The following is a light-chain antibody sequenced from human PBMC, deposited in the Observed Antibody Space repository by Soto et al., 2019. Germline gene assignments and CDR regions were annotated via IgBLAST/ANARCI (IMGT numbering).Light chain of an antibody. CDR2: SNN. J-gene: IGLJ2*01. CDR1: SSNLGAGYD. CDR3: AAWDDSLNGPE. V-gene: IGLV1-44*01. Sequence: QSVLTQPPSVSGAPGQTVTISCTGSSSNLGAGYDVHWYQQLPGTAPKLFIYSNNQRPSGVPDRFSGSKSGTSASLAISGLQSEDEADYYCAAWDDSLNGPEFGGGTKLTVL.